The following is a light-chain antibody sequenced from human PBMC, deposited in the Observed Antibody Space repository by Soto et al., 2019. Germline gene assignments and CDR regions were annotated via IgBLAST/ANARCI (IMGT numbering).Light chain of an antibody. CDR3: QQYNDWPQT. V-gene: IGKV3D-15*01. CDR1: QSVRSSH. J-gene: IGKJ1*01. Sequence: EIVLTQSPGTLSLSPCERATLSCSTSQSVRSSHLAWYQQKPGQAPRLLIYGASSRATGIPARFSGTGSGTEFTLTISSLQSEDFALYYCQQYNDWPQTFGQGTKVDIK. CDR2: GAS.